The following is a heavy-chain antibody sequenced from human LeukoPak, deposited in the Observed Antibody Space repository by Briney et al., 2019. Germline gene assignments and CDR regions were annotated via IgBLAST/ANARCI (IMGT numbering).Heavy chain of an antibody. Sequence: PSQTLTLTCTVSGGSISSGDYYWSWIRQPPGKCLEWIGYIYCSWSTYYNPSLHSRVTISVDTSKNQFSLMLSSVTAADTAVYYCARYGDIRYCSSTSCHDYWGQGTLVTVSS. CDR2: IYCSWST. CDR3: ARYGDIRYCSSTSCHDY. J-gene: IGHJ4*02. CDR1: GGSISSGDYY. V-gene: IGHV4-30-4*08. D-gene: IGHD2-2*01.